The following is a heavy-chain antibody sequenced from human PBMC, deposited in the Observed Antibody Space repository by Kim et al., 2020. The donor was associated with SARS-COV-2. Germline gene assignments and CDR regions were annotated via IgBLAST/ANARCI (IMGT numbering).Heavy chain of an antibody. D-gene: IGHD3-22*01. V-gene: IGHV4-59*08. Sequence: SETLSLTCTVSGGSITSFYLSWLRQSPGKGLEWIGYMYYSGIIQYNPSLKSRVTISADTSKNQFSLNLSSVTAADTAVYYCARHFRPDLNSSGYDDPFD. CDR3: ARHFRPDLNSSGYDDPFD. CDR2: MYYSGII. CDR1: GGSITSFY. J-gene: IGHJ3*01.